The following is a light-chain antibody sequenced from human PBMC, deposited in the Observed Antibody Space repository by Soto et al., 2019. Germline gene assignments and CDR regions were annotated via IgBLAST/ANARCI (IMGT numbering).Light chain of an antibody. V-gene: IGKV1-39*01. CDR1: QSISTY. Sequence: DIQMTQSQSSLSASVGDRVTITCLASQSISTYLHWYQQKPGKAPNLLIYTTSTLQSEVPSRFSGSGSETDFTLTISSLQPEDFATYYCQQSYSTPLTFGGGTKVDIK. J-gene: IGKJ4*01. CDR2: TTS. CDR3: QQSYSTPLT.